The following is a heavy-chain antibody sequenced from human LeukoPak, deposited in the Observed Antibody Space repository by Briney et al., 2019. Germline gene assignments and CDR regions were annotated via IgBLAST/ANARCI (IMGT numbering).Heavy chain of an antibody. J-gene: IGHJ4*02. D-gene: IGHD4-17*01. CDR3: ARSLRGPNSRALDY. CDR1: GGSISSYY. CDR2: IYYSGST. Sequence: SETLSLTCTVSGGSISSYYWSWIRQPPGKGLEWIGYIYYSGSTNYNPSFKSRVTISVDTSKNQFSLKLSSVTAADTAVYYCARSLRGPNSRALDYWGQGTLVTVSS. V-gene: IGHV4-59*08.